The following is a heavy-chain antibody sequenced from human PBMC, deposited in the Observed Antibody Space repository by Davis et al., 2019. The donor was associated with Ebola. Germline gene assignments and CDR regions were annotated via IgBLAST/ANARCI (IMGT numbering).Heavy chain of an antibody. D-gene: IGHD3-9*01. CDR1: GFTFSSYW. CDR3: ARGLDFDWLFDAFDI. J-gene: IGHJ3*02. Sequence: GESLKISCSASGFTFSSYWMHWVRQAPGKGLVWVSRISSDGSSTSYADSVRGRFTISRDNAKNTLYLQMDSLRAEDTAVYYCARGLDFDWLFDAFDIWGQGTMVSVSS. V-gene: IGHV3-74*01. CDR2: ISSDGSST.